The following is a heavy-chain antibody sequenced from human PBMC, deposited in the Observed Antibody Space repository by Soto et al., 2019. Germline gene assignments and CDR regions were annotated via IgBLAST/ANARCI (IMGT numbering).Heavy chain of an antibody. CDR1: GFTFSSYS. V-gene: IGHV3-48*01. CDR2: ISSSSSTI. D-gene: IGHD1-26*01. J-gene: IGHJ5*02. Sequence: GGSLRLSCAASGFTFSSYSMNWVRQAPGKGLEWVSYISSSSSTIYYADSVKGRFTISRDNAKNSLYLQMNSLRAEDTAVFYCAREGGSYALINWFDPWGQGTLVTVSS. CDR3: AREGGSYALINWFDP.